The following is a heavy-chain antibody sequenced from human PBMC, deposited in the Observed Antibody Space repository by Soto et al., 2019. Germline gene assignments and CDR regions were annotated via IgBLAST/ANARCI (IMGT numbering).Heavy chain of an antibody. CDR1: GYTFTSYG. J-gene: IGHJ6*02. CDR3: AILVVPAAMGGYYYYGMDV. Sequence: QVQLVQSGAEVKKPGASVKVSCKASGYTFTSYGISWVRQAPGQGLEWMGWISAYNGNTNYAQKLQGRVTMTTDTSTSTAYMELRSLRSDDTAVYYCAILVVPAAMGGYYYYGMDVWGQGTTVTVSS. D-gene: IGHD2-2*01. V-gene: IGHV1-18*01. CDR2: ISAYNGNT.